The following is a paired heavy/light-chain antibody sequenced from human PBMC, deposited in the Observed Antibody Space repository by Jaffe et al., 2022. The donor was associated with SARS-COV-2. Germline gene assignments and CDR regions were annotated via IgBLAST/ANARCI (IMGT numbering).Light chain of an antibody. Sequence: QSALTQPASVSGSPGQSITISCTATSNDVGTDNYVSWYQQHPGKAPKVMIYDVSNRPSGVSNRFSGSKSGNTASLTISGLQAEDEADYYCSSYTSGSTLYVFGTGTKVTVL. J-gene: IGLJ1*01. CDR3: SSYTSGSTLYV. CDR2: DVS. V-gene: IGLV2-14*01. CDR1: SNDVGTDNY.
Heavy chain of an antibody. V-gene: IGHV3-33*01. CDR2: IWYDGSKK. CDR1: GFIFSNYG. Sequence: QVQLVESGGGVVQPGRSLRLSCAASGFIFSNYGMHWVRQAPGKGLEWVAVIWYDGSKKYYADSVKGRFTISRDNSENTLYLQMNSLRAEDTAVYYCASLYDYIWGSYRFAGEGHFDYWGQGTLVTVSS. D-gene: IGHD3-16*02. J-gene: IGHJ4*02. CDR3: ASLYDYIWGSYRFAGEGHFDY.